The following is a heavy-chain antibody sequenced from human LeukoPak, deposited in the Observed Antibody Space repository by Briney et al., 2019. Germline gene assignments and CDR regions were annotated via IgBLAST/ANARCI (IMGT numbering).Heavy chain of an antibody. D-gene: IGHD1-1*01. CDR1: GYSFASYD. Sequence: GASVKVSCKASGYSFASYDISWIRQAPGQGLEWMGWVNANSESSGYSQQFQGRVNMTENTSLSTAYLELTNLRSDDTAVYYCARGMTSVRNDYYFDYGGQGTLVVVSS. V-gene: IGHV1-8*01. CDR3: ARGMTSVRNDYYFDY. J-gene: IGHJ4*02. CDR2: VNANSESS.